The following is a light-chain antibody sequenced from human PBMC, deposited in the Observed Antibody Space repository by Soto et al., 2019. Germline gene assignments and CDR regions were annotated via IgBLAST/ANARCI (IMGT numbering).Light chain of an antibody. V-gene: IGKV4-1*01. CDR2: WAS. J-gene: IGKJ5*01. CDR1: QSVFYSSENKNY. CDR3: QQYYLAPLT. Sequence: DIVMTQSPDSLAVSLGERATINCKSSQSVFYSSENKNYLAWYQQKPGQPPKLLIYWASSREAGVPDRFSGSGSGTDFTLTISRLQAEDVAVYFCQQYYLAPLTFGPGTRLEIK.